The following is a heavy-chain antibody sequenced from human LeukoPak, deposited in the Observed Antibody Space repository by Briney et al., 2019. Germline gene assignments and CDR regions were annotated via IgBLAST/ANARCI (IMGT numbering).Heavy chain of an antibody. Sequence: GASVKVSCKASGGTFSSYAISWVRQAPGQGLEWMGGIIPIFGTANYAQKFQGRVTITADESTSTAYMELSSLRSEDTAVYYCARGYYYDSSGYYMNWGQGTLVTVSS. CDR2: IIPIFGTA. D-gene: IGHD3-22*01. J-gene: IGHJ4*02. CDR1: GGTFSSYA. CDR3: ARGYYYDSSGYYMN. V-gene: IGHV1-69*13.